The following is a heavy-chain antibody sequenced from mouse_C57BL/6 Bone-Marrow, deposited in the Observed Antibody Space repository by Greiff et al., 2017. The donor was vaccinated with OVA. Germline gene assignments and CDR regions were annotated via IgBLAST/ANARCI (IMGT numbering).Heavy chain of an antibody. Sequence: VQLQQSGAELVKPGASVKLSCTASGFNIKDYYMHWVKQRTEQGLEWIGRIDPEDGETKYAPKFPGKATITADTSSNTAYLQLSSLTSEDTAVYYCARKGGGEDYWGQGTTLTVSS. J-gene: IGHJ2*01. CDR3: ARKGGGEDY. CDR1: GFNIKDYY. D-gene: IGHD1-1*02. V-gene: IGHV14-2*01. CDR2: IDPEDGET.